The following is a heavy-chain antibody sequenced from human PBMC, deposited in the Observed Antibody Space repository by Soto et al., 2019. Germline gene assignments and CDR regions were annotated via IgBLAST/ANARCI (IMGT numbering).Heavy chain of an antibody. CDR2: IHNNGGT. V-gene: IGHV4-39*01. Sequence: QLQLQESGPGLVKSSETLSLTCSVSGDSISSSSYYWGWIRQSPGEGLEWIGNIHNNGGTQYHPSLDSRVTSSVDTSANQFSLRLTPVTAADTAVYYCASRYGPSEFDHWGQGSLVTVSS. CDR3: ASRYGPSEFDH. D-gene: IGHD3-9*01. CDR1: GDSISSSSYY. J-gene: IGHJ4*02.